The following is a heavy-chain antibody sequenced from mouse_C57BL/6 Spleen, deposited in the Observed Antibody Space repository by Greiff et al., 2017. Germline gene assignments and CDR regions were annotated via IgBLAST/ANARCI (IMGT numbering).Heavy chain of an antibody. CDR1: GYTFTEYT. Sequence: QVQLQQSGAELVKPGASVKLSCKASGYTFTEYTIHWVKQRSGQGLEWIGWFYPGSGSIKYNEKFKDKATLTADKSSSTVYMELSRLTSEDSAVYLCARHEEGLYYDGSSSAWFAYWGQGTLVTVSA. J-gene: IGHJ3*01. CDR2: FYPGSGSI. CDR3: ARHEEGLYYDGSSSAWFAY. D-gene: IGHD1-1*01. V-gene: IGHV1-62-2*01.